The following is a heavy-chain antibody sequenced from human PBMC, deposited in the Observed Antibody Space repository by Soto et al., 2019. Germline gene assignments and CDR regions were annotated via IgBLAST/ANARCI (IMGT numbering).Heavy chain of an antibody. V-gene: IGHV3-73*02. CDR1: GFTFSGSA. CDR2: IRSKANSYAT. D-gene: IGHD1-26*01. J-gene: IGHJ4*02. Sequence: EVQLVESGGGLVQPGGSLKLSCAASGFTFSGSAMHWVRQASGKGLEWVGRIRSKANSYATAYAASVKGRFTISRDDSTNTAYLQINRLTTEDTAVYYCTAWNSGRQTDYWSQGTLVTVSS. CDR3: TAWNSGRQTDY.